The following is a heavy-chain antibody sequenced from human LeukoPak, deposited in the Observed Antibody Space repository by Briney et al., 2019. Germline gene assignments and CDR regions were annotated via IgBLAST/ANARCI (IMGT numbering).Heavy chain of an antibody. J-gene: IGHJ6*02. CDR1: GFTFSAYH. D-gene: IGHD6-13*01. Sequence: GGSLRLSCAASGFTFSAYHINWVRQAPGKGLEWISYISTTGTTIHYADSVKGRFAISRDNAKSSLYLQMNSLRDEDTAVYYCARGLYSSSWFHPRDYYYYGMDVWGQGTTVTVSS. CDR3: ARGLYSSSWFHPRDYYYYGMDV. CDR2: ISTTGTTI. V-gene: IGHV3-48*02.